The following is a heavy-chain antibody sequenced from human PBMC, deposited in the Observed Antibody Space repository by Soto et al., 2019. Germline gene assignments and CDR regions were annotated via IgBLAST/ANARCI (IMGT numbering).Heavy chain of an antibody. CDR2: IYYSGST. D-gene: IGHD3-9*01. CDR1: GGSISSYY. Sequence: PSETLSLTCTVSGGSISSYYWSWIRQPPGKGLEWIGYIYYSGSTNYNPSLKSRVTISVDTSKNQFSLKLSSVTAADTAVYYCARDVPYYDILTGYYRTLDVWGQGTTVTVSS. J-gene: IGHJ6*02. CDR3: ARDVPYYDILTGYYRTLDV. V-gene: IGHV4-59*01.